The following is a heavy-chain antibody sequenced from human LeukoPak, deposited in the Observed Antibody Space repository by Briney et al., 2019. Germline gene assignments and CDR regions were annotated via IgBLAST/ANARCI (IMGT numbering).Heavy chain of an antibody. CDR3: TRAPSEIGSYYPEYFRH. CDR2: IKSDGST. Sequence: GGSLRLSCAASGFTFSMYWMHWVRQAPGKGLVWVSRIKSDGSTNYADSVKGRYTISRDNAKNTVSLQMNSLRPEDTGVYYCTRAPSEIGSYYPEYFRHWGQGTLVTVSS. J-gene: IGHJ1*01. CDR1: GFTFSMYW. V-gene: IGHV3-74*01. D-gene: IGHD3-10*01.